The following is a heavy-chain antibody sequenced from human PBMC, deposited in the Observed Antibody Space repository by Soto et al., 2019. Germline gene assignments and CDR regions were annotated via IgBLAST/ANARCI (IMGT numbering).Heavy chain of an antibody. CDR1: GYTFTSYG. D-gene: IGHD3-3*01. CDR2: ISAYNGNT. V-gene: IGHV1-18*01. CDR3: ARVSGGRFLEWLFPGYMDV. Sequence: ASVKVSCKASGYTFTSYGISWVRQAPGQGLEWMGWISAYNGNTNYAQKLQGRVTMTTDTSTSTAYMELRSLRSDDTAVYYCARVSGGRFLEWLFPGYMDVWGKGTTVTVSS. J-gene: IGHJ6*03.